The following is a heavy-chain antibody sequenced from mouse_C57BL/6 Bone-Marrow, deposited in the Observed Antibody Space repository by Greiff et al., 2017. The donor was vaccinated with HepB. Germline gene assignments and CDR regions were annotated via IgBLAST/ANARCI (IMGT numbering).Heavy chain of an antibody. V-gene: IGHV1-81*01. J-gene: IGHJ3*01. CDR1: GYTFTSYG. D-gene: IGHD2-3*01. CDR3: ARGGLYDGYYWFAY. CDR2: IYPRSGNT. Sequence: QVQLQQSGAELARPGASVKLSCKASGYTFTSYGISWVKQRTGQGLEWIGEIYPRSGNTYYNEKFKGKATLTADKSSSTAYMQFSSLTSEDSAIYYCARGGLYDGYYWFAYWGQGTLVTVSA.